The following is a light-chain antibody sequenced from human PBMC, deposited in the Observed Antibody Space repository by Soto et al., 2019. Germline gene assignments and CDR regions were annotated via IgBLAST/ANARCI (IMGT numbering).Light chain of an antibody. CDR1: SSDVGAYNF. V-gene: IGLV2-14*03. CDR2: NVY. CDR3: SAYTVSRTYV. Sequence: SALPQPASVSVSPGQSITISCTGTSSDVGAYNFVSWHQQHPGKAPKLMIYNVYDRPSGISYRFSGSKSGNTASLTISGLQGEDEADYYCSAYTVSRTYVFGTGTKVTVL. J-gene: IGLJ1*01.